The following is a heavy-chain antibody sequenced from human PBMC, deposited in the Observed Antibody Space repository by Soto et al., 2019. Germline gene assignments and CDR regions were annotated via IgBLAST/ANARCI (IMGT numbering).Heavy chain of an antibody. J-gene: IGHJ6*02. CDR1: GFTFSSYE. CDR2: ISSRGVTI. CDR3: ASHAYCSSTSCYSYGMDV. Sequence: GGSLRLSCAASGFTFSSYEMNWVRQAPGKGLEWVSYISSRGVTIYYADSVKGRFTISRDNAKNSLYLQMNSLRAEDTAVYYCASHAYCSSTSCYSYGMDVWGQGTPVTVSS. V-gene: IGHV3-48*03. D-gene: IGHD2-2*01.